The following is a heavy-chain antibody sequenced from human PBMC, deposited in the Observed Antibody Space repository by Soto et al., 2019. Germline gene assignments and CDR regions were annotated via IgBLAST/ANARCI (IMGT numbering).Heavy chain of an antibody. J-gene: IGHJ5*02. V-gene: IGHV4-31*03. D-gene: IGHD6-6*01. Sequence: PSETLSLTCTVSGGSISSGGYYWSWIRQHPGKGLEWIGYIYYSGSTYYNPSLKSRVTISVDTSKNQFSLKLSSVTAADTAVSYSETGASSSSVWFDTWGPGTLVTVSS. CDR3: ETGASSSSVWFDT. CDR1: GGSISSGGYY. CDR2: IYYSGST.